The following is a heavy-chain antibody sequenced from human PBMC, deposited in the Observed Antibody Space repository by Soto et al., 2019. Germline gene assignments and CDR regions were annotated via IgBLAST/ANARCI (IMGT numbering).Heavy chain of an antibody. J-gene: IGHJ4*02. CDR3: ARGWNYDSSGYYKVDY. CDR2: ISSSSSYI. Sequence: EVQLVESGGGLVKPGGSLRLSCAASGFTFSSYSMNWVHQAPGKGLEWVSSISSSSSYIYYADSVKGRFTISRDNAKNSLYLQMNSLRAEDTAVYYCARGWNYDSSGYYKVDYWGQGTLVTVSS. V-gene: IGHV3-21*01. D-gene: IGHD3-22*01. CDR1: GFTFSSYS.